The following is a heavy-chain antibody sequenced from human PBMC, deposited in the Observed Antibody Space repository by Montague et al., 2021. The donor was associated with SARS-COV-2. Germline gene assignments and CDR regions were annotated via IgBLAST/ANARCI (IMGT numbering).Heavy chain of an antibody. V-gene: IGHV4-39*01. J-gene: IGHJ4*02. CDR1: GGSISSSSYY. CDR3: ASSRRGYGYDLSFDY. Sequence: SETLSLTCTVSGGSISSSSYYWGWIRQPPGKGLEWIGSIYYSGSTYYNPSLKSRVTISVDTSKNQFSLKLNSVTAADTAVYYCASSRRGYGYDLSFDYWGQGTLVTVSS. D-gene: IGHD5-18*01. CDR2: IYYSGST.